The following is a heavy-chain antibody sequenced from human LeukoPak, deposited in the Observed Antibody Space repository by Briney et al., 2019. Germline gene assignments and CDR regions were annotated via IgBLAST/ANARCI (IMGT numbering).Heavy chain of an antibody. Sequence: PGGSLRLSCAASGFTFSSHEMNWVRQAPGKGLEWVSYISGSGSTIYYADSVKGRFTISRDNAKNSLYLQMNSLRAEDTAVYYCTRAGYCSSTSCPSHYYYGMDVWGKGTTVTVSS. CDR2: ISGSGSTI. CDR3: TRAGYCSSTSCPSHYYYGMDV. D-gene: IGHD2-2*01. CDR1: GFTFSSHE. J-gene: IGHJ6*04. V-gene: IGHV3-48*03.